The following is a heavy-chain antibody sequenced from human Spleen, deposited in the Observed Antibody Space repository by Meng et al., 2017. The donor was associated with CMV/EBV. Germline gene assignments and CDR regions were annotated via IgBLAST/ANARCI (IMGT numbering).Heavy chain of an antibody. D-gene: IGHD2-21*02. CDR2: IGPKSGDT. Sequence: ASEYTFTGCYIHWMRQAPGQGLEWMGWIGPKSGDTDYTQNFQARVTMTRNTSISTAYIELSRLRYDDAGVYYCARDVTELTTNRLDPWGQGSLVTVSS. CDR1: EYTFTGCY. V-gene: IGHV1-2*02. J-gene: IGHJ5*02. CDR3: ARDVTELTTNRLDP.